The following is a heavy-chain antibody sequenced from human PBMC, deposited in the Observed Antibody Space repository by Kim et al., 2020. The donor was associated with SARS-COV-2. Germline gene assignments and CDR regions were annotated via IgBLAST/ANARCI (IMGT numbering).Heavy chain of an antibody. D-gene: IGHD3-3*01. CDR3: AKDDSYYDFWSAYYPRQLDY. J-gene: IGHJ4*02. V-gene: IGHV3-23*01. Sequence: GGSPRLSCAASGFTFSSYAMSWVRQAPGKGLEWVSAISGSGVSTYYADSVKGRFTISRDNSKNTLYLQMNSLRAEDTAVYYCAKDDSYYDFWSAYYPRQLDYWGQGTLVTVSS. CDR1: GFTFSSYA. CDR2: ISGSGVST.